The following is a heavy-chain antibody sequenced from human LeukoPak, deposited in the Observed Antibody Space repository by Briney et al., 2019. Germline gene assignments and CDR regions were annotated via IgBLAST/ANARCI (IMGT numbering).Heavy chain of an antibody. CDR1: GGFISSYY. D-gene: IGHD3-3*01. J-gene: IGHJ4*02. V-gene: IGHV4-59*01. Sequence: PSETLSLTCTVSGGFISSYYWSWIRQPPGKGLEWIGYIYYSGSTNYNPSLKSRVTISVDTSKNQFSLKLSSVTAADTAVYYCAREPPGXITXFXXDXXAXDYWGXXTXVTVSS. CDR2: IYYSGST. CDR3: AREPPGXITXFXXDXXAXDY.